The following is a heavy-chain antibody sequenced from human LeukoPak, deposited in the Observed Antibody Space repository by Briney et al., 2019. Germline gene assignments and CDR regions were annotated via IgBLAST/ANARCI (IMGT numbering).Heavy chain of an antibody. D-gene: IGHD1-14*01. J-gene: IGHJ3*02. CDR2: INPTTGST. V-gene: IGHV1-46*01. Sequence: ASVKVSCKASGYTFTNFYLHWVRQAPGQGLEWMGIINPTTGSTTYAQKLQGRVTMTKDMSTSTVYMELSSLRSEDTAVYFCARDLNPQSIGMRAFDIWGQGTMVTASS. CDR1: GYTFTNFY. CDR3: ARDLNPQSIGMRAFDI.